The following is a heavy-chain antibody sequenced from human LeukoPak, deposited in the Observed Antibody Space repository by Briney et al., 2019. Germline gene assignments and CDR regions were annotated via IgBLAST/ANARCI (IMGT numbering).Heavy chain of an antibody. J-gene: IGHJ4*02. CDR3: ARHKGYYYGSGSYYNVGLGFDY. CDR2: IYYSGST. V-gene: IGHV4-59*08. CDR1: GGSISSYY. Sequence: SETLSLTCTVSGGSISSYYWIWIRQPPGKGLEWIGYIYYSGSTNYNPSLKSRVTISVDTSKNQFSLKLSSVTAADTAVYYCARHKGYYYGSGSYYNVGLGFDYWGQGTLVTVSS. D-gene: IGHD3-10*01.